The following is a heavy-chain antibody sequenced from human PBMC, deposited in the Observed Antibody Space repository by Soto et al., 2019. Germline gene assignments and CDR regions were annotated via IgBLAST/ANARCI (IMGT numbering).Heavy chain of an antibody. D-gene: IGHD6-13*01. Sequence: SETLSLTCTVSGGSISSYYWSWIRQPPGNGLEWIGYIYYSGSTNYNPSLKSRVTISVDTPKNQFSLKLSSVTAADTAVYYCARAGGVIAAALGGFDPWGQGTLVTVSS. CDR3: ARAGGVIAAALGGFDP. CDR1: GGSISSYY. CDR2: IYYSGST. V-gene: IGHV4-59*01. J-gene: IGHJ5*02.